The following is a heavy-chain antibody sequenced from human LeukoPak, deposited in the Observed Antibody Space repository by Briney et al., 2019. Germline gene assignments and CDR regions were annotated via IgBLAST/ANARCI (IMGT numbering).Heavy chain of an antibody. CDR1: GFTFSSYW. V-gene: IGHV3-7*01. CDR3: ARRRYSGSSQHFDY. D-gene: IGHD1-26*01. J-gene: IGHJ4*02. Sequence: GGSLRLSCAASGFTFSSYWMSWVRQAPGKGLAWVANIKQDGSEKYYVDSVKGRFTISRDNAKNSLYLQMNSLRAEDTAVYYCARRRYSGSSQHFDYWGQGTLVTVSS. CDR2: IKQDGSEK.